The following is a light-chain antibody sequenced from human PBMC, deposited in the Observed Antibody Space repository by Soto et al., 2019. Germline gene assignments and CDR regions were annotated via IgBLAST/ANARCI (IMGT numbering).Light chain of an antibody. Sequence: QSVLTQPPSVSGAPGXRVTISCTGXXSNIGAGYDVHWYQQLPGTAPKLLIYGNSNRPSGVPDRFSGSKSGTSASLAITGLQAKDEADYYGQSYDSSLSGSVFGGGTKLTVL. CDR3: QSYDSSLSGSV. J-gene: IGLJ3*02. CDR2: GNS. V-gene: IGLV1-40*01. CDR1: XSNIGAGYD.